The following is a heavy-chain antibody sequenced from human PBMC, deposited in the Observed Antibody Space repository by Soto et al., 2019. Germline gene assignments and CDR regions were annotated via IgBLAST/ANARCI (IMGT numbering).Heavy chain of an antibody. CDR2: IYYST. CDR1: GGAISSGGYY. Sequence: QVQLQESGPGLVKPSQTLSLTCTVSGGAISSGGYYWSWIRQHPGKGLEWIGYIYYSTYYNPSLKSRVTLSVDTSTNQCSLKLSSVTAADTAVYYCASDYRASYPAYYSYGMDVWGQGPTVTVSS. D-gene: IGHD3-16*02. V-gene: IGHV4-31*03. CDR3: ASDYRASYPAYYSYGMDV. J-gene: IGHJ6*02.